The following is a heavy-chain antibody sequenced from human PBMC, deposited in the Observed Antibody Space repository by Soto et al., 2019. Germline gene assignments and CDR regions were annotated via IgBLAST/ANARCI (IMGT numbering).Heavy chain of an antibody. V-gene: IGHV3-23*01. CDR1: GFTFSSYA. CDR3: AKSSGSTYYSASDY. J-gene: IGHJ4*02. CDR2: IGSSGSST. D-gene: IGHD3-22*01. Sequence: GGSLRLSCAASGFTFSSYAMSWVRQAPGKGLEWVSVIGSSGSSTYYADSVKGRFTISRDNSQNTLYLQLNSLTAEDTALYYCAKSSGSTYYSASDYWGQGTLVTVSS.